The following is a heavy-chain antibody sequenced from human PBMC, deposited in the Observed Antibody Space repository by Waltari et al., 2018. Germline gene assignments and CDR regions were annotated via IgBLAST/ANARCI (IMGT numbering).Heavy chain of an antibody. CDR3: ARDASSNHYSSGWYYFDY. CDR1: GYTFTGYY. D-gene: IGHD6-19*01. J-gene: IGHJ4*02. Sequence: QVQLVQSGAEVKKPGASVKVSCKASGYTFTGYYMHWVRQAPGQGLEWMGRINPNSGGTNYAQKFQGRVTMTRDTSISTAYMELSMLRSDDTAVYYCARDASSNHYSSGWYYFDYWGQGTLVTVSS. CDR2: INPNSGGT. V-gene: IGHV1-2*06.